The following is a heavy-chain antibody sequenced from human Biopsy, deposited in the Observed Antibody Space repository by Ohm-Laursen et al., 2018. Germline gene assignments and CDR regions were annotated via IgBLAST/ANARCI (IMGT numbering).Heavy chain of an antibody. CDR3: ANSIVPIYYDVTGEGAFDV. V-gene: IGHV3-30*18. Sequence: SLRLSCAASGFNFSIYGMHWVRQAPGKGLEWVAVTSYDGNKKYFADSVKGRFTISRDNSKSTLYLQMNSLRAEDTAVYHCANSIVPIYYDVTGEGAFDVWGQGTMVTVSS. D-gene: IGHD3-16*01. CDR2: TSYDGNKK. CDR1: GFNFSIYG. J-gene: IGHJ3*01.